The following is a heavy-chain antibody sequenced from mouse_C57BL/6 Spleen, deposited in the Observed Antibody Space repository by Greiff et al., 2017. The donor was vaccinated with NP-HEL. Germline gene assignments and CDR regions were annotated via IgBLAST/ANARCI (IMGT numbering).Heavy chain of an antibody. Sequence: QVQLKESGPGILQSSQTLSLTCSFSGFSLSTSGLVVSWIRQPSGKGLEWLAHIYWDDDKRFNPSLKSRLTISKDTSRNQVFLKITSVDTADTATYYCARGGGYFSWCAYWGQGTLVTVSA. CDR3: ARGGGYFSWCAY. J-gene: IGHJ3*01. D-gene: IGHD2-3*01. V-gene: IGHV8-12*01. CDR1: GFSLSTSGLV. CDR2: IYWDDDK.